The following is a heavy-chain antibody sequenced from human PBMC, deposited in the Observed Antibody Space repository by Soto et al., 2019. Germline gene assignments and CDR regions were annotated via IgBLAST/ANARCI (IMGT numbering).Heavy chain of an antibody. J-gene: IGHJ4*02. CDR1: GGSITRRNHY. Sequence: PSETLSLTCTVSGGSITRRNHYWGWVRQPPGKGLEWVASIHHTGTTYYNPSLRSRITMSIDTSNNRFSLSLTSVTAADTATYFCSTYSYYDYSSGYHDSWGQGTLVTVSS. CDR3: STYSYYDYSSGYHDS. CDR2: IHHTGTT. V-gene: IGHV4-39*01. D-gene: IGHD3-16*01.